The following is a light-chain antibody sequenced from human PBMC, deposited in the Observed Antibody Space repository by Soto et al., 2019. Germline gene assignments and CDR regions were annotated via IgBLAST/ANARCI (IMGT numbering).Light chain of an antibody. CDR3: QHYNSYPLT. V-gene: IGKV1-5*03. J-gene: IGKJ4*01. Sequence: DIQMTQSPSTLSASVGDSVTITCRASQSINNWLAWHQQKPGKAPKLLISKASSLESGVPSRFSGSGSGTEFTLTITSLQPDDFATYYCQHYNSYPLTFGGGTKVDI. CDR2: KAS. CDR1: QSINNW.